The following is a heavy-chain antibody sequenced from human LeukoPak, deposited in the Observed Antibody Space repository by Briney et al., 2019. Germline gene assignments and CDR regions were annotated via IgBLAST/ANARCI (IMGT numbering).Heavy chain of an antibody. Sequence: SETLSLTCAVSGDSINNTNWWNWVRQPPGKGLEWIGEIYHSGSTNYNPSLKSRVTMSVDKSKNQFSLKLRSVTAADTAVYYCARGHEILTGYGKYYFDSWGQGTLVTVSS. J-gene: IGHJ4*02. CDR1: GDSINNTNW. CDR3: ARGHEILTGYGKYYFDS. D-gene: IGHD3-9*01. V-gene: IGHV4-4*02. CDR2: IYHSGST.